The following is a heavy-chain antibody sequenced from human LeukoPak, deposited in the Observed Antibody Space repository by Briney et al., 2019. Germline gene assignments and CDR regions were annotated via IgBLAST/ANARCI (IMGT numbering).Heavy chain of an antibody. J-gene: IGHJ4*02. CDR2: IWYGGSNK. CDR3: AKSAIFGVVIAYFDY. V-gene: IGHV3-30*02. D-gene: IGHD3-3*01. CDR1: KFIFSEYA. Sequence: GGSLRLSCAASKFIFSEYAMDWVRQAPGKGLEWVAVIWYGGSNKYYADSVKGRFTISRDNSKNTLYLQMNSLRAEDTAVYYCAKSAIFGVVIAYFDYWGQGTLVTVSS.